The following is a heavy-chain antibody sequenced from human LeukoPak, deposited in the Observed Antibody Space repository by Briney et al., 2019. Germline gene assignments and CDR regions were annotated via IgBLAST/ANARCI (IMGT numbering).Heavy chain of an antibody. CDR2: ISGSGGST. CDR1: GFTFSSYA. J-gene: IGHJ4*02. Sequence: GGSLRLSCAASGFTFSSYAMSWVRQAPGKGLEWVSAISGSGGSTYYADSVKGRFTISRDNSKNTLYLQMNSLRAEDTAVYYCAKDPFNYYDSSGYFHFDYWGQGTLVTVSS. D-gene: IGHD3-22*01. CDR3: AKDPFNYYDSSGYFHFDY. V-gene: IGHV3-23*01.